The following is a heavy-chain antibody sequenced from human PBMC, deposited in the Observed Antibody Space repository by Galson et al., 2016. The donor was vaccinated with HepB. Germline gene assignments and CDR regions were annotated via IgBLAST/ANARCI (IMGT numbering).Heavy chain of an antibody. CDR1: GFTFSDHY. D-gene: IGHD4-23*01. CDR2: ARNKPKSYST. J-gene: IGHJ6*02. V-gene: IGHV3-72*01. Sequence: SLRLSCAASGFTFSDHYMEWVRQAAGKGLEWVGRARNKPKSYSTAYAASVKGRFTISRDNAKNLLFLQMNRLRAEDSALYYCATSKTEKTPYDYAMDVWGQGTTVTVS. CDR3: ATSKTEKTPYDYAMDV.